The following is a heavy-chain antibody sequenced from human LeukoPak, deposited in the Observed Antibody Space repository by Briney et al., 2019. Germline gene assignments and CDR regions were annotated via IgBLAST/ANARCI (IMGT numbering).Heavy chain of an antibody. V-gene: IGHV1-69*13. CDR2: IIPIFGTA. CDR1: GYTFTSYD. D-gene: IGHD3-22*01. Sequence: ASVKVSCKASGYTFTSYDINWVRQAPGQGLEWMGGIIPIFGTANYAQKFQGRVTITADESTSTAYMELSSLRSEDTAVYYCAREALVGYYDSSGYYYAGRGDFDYWGQGTLVTVSS. J-gene: IGHJ4*02. CDR3: AREALVGYYDSSGYYYAGRGDFDY.